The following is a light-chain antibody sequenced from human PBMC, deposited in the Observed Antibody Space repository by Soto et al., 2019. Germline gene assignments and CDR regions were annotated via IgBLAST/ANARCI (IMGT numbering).Light chain of an antibody. J-gene: IGLJ3*02. Sequence: QSVLTQPPSVSAAPGQKVTISCSGTSSSIGNNYVSWYQHLPGTALKVVIYDINKRPSGIPDRFSGSKSGTSATLDITGLQTGDEADYYCGTWDSSLGAGVFGGGTKLTVL. CDR3: GTWDSSLGAGV. CDR2: DIN. CDR1: SSSIGNNY. V-gene: IGLV1-51*01.